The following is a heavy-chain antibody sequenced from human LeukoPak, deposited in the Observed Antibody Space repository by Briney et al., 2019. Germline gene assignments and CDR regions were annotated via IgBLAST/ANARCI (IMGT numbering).Heavy chain of an antibody. J-gene: IGHJ4*02. CDR1: GDSISNHNYF. V-gene: IGHV4-39*01. Sequence: KSSETLSLTCTVSGDSISNHNYFLGWIRQTPGTGLEWIANIHYIGSTYYYPSLKSRVTISLDKSKNQFSLKVNSVTAADTAVYYCAKTVPYSSGWRATFDHWGQGTLVTVSS. CDR2: IHYIGST. CDR3: AKTVPYSSGWRATFDH. D-gene: IGHD6-19*01.